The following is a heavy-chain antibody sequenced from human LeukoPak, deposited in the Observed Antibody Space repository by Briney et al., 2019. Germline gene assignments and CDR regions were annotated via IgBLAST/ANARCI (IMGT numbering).Heavy chain of an antibody. CDR2: IIPISGTT. CDR3: ARKLRLGGNWFDP. J-gene: IGHJ5*02. D-gene: IGHD1-26*01. CDR1: GGTFTSYA. Sequence: SVKVSFKTSGGTFTSYAITWVRQAPGQGLEWMGKIIPISGTTNYAQKFQGRVTFTADESTSTAYMELSSLRSEDTALYYCARKLRLGGNWFDPWGQGTLVTVSS. V-gene: IGHV1-69*13.